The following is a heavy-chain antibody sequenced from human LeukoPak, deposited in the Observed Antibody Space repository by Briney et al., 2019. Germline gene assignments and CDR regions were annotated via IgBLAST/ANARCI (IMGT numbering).Heavy chain of an antibody. CDR2: ISYDGSNK. V-gene: IGHV3-30-3*01. CDR3: AKDLTTVVTIIDY. J-gene: IGHJ4*02. Sequence: PGGSLRLSCAASGFTFSSYAMHWVRQAPGKGLEWVAVISYDGSNKYYADSVKGRFTISRDNSKNTLYLQMNSLRAEDTAVYYCAKDLTTVVTIIDYWGQGTLVTVSS. D-gene: IGHD4-23*01. CDR1: GFTFSSYA.